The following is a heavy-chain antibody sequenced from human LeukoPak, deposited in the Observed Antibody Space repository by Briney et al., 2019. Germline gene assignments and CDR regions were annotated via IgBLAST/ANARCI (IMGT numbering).Heavy chain of an antibody. D-gene: IGHD2-2*01. V-gene: IGHV3-30*04. J-gene: IGHJ3*02. CDR3: ARGRFGPAADDAFDI. CDR1: GFTFSSYA. CDR2: ISYDGSNK. Sequence: GGSLRLSCAASGFTFSSYAMHWVRQAPGKGLEWVAVISYDGSNKYYADSVKGRFTISRDNSKNTLYLQMSSLRAEDTAVYYCARGRFGPAADDAFDIWGQGTMVTVSS.